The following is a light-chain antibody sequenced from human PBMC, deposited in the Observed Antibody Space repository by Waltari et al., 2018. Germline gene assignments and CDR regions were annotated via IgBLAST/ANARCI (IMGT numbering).Light chain of an antibody. Sequence: DIQMTQSPSSLSASVGDRVTLTCRASQNIGSSLNWFRQKPGEAPKLLIFTTSSLQSGVPSRFRGSGSGTDFTLTISSLHPEDFATYFCQQTYVAPRTFGLGTKLEI. CDR3: QQTYVAPRT. J-gene: IGKJ2*01. CDR1: QNIGSS. V-gene: IGKV1-39*01. CDR2: TTS.